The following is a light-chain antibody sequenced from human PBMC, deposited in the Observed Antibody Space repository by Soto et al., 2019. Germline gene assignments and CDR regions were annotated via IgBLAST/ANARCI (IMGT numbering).Light chain of an antibody. CDR3: QQCAYSPRT. CDR1: QSVGNNY. Sequence: IVLTQSPDTLSLSPGERATLSCRASQSVGNNYLAWYQQKPGQAPRLLIYDASSRATGIPDRFSGSGFGTDFTLTISRLEPEDFAVYYCQQCAYSPRTFGQGTKVEVK. V-gene: IGKV3-20*01. CDR2: DAS. J-gene: IGKJ1*01.